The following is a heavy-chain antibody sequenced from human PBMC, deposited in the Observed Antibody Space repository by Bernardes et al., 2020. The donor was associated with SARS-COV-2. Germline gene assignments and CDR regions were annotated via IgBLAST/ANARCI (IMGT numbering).Heavy chain of an antibody. J-gene: IGHJ6*03. CDR2: ISYDGSNK. CDR1: GFTFSSYA. CDR3: ARVGVRGYYYYYYMDV. D-gene: IGHD3-10*01. V-gene: IGHV3-30*04. Sequence: GGSLRLSCAASGFTFSSYAMHWVRQAPGKGLEWVAVISYDGSNKYYADSVKGRFTISRDNSKNTLYLQMNSLRAEDTAVYYCARVGVRGYYYYYYMDVWGKGTTVTVSS.